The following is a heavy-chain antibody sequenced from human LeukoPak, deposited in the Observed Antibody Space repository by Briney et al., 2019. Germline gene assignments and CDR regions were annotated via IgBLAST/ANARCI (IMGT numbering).Heavy chain of an antibody. CDR3: ARHFTKRGSYYDSSRYYYSEY. J-gene: IGHJ4*02. CDR2: IFPGDSDT. Sequence: GESLKISCKGSASDFTNFWIGWVRQMPGKGLEWMGVIFPGDSDTRYNPSFEGQVTISADKSISTAYLQWSSLKASDTAMYYCARHFTKRGSYYDSSRYYYSEYWGQGTLVTVSS. D-gene: IGHD3-22*01. CDR1: ASDFTNFW. V-gene: IGHV5-51*01.